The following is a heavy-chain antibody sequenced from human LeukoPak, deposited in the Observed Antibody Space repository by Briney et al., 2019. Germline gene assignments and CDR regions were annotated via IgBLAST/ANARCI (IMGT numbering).Heavy chain of an antibody. V-gene: IGHV3-49*04. CDR3: TRDFGDYYGSGSYSLY. CDR2: IRSKAYGGTT. Sequence: GGPLRLSCTASGFTFGDYAMSWVRQAPGKGLEWVGFIRSKAYGGTTEYAASVKGRFTISRDDSKSIAYLQMNSLKTEDTAVYYCTRDFGDYYGSGSYSLYWGQGTLVTVSS. CDR1: GFTFGDYA. D-gene: IGHD3-10*01. J-gene: IGHJ4*02.